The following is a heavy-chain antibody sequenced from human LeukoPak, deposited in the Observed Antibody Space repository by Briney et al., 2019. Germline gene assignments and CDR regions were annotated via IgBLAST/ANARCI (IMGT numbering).Heavy chain of an antibody. CDR2: MNEAGSDK. CDR3: ASWTAELHS. CDR1: GFIFSRFW. Sequence: PGGSLRLSCAASGFIFSRFWMSWLRQAPGKGLEWVAHMNEAGSDKYYVDSVKGRFTISRDNAKNSVYLQMNSLRAEDTAVYYCASWTAELHSWGQGALVPVSS. V-gene: IGHV3-7*01. J-gene: IGHJ5*02. D-gene: IGHD1-26*01.